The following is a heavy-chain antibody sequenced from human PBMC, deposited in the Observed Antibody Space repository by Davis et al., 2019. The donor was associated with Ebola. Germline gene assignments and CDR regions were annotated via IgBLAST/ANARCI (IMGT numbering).Heavy chain of an antibody. CDR3: AKDLLWWSASDV. CDR1: GFIVSTSY. V-gene: IGHV3-53*01. Sequence: PGGSLRLSCPASGFIVSTSYMNWVRQAPGKGLEWVSGIGSSSNGRHYADSVKGRFTISRDDSKNIAYLQMNSLRAEDTAVYYCAKDLLWWSASDVWGQGTTVTVSS. D-gene: IGHD2-21*01. CDR2: IGSSSNGR. J-gene: IGHJ6*02.